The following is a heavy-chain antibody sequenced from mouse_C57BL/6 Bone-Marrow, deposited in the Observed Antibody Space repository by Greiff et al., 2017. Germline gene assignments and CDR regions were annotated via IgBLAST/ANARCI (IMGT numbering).Heavy chain of an antibody. D-gene: IGHD1-1*01. CDR3: SRLEFDGSSGDWYFDV. V-gene: IGHV1-85*01. CDR1: GYTFTSYD. CDR2: IYPRDGST. Sequence: VQLQQSGPELVKPGASVKLSCKASGYTFTSYDINWVKRRPGQGLEWIGWIYPRDGSTKYNEKFKGKATLTVDTSSSTAYMERHSRTSEDSAVYFCSRLEFDGSSGDWYFDVWGTGTTVTVSS. J-gene: IGHJ1*03.